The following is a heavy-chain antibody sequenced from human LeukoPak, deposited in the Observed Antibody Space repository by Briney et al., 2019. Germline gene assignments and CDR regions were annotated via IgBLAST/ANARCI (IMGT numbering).Heavy chain of an antibody. CDR1: GNTFTTYW. V-gene: IGHV5-51*01. Sequence: GESLKISCKASGNTFTTYWIAWVRQMPGKGLEWMGIIYPGDSDTRYSPSFQGQVTISADKSISTAYLQWSSLKASDTAMYYCARWDRAAFDYWGQGTLVTVSS. CDR3: ARWDRAAFDY. J-gene: IGHJ4*02. CDR2: IYPGDSDT. D-gene: IGHD1-14*01.